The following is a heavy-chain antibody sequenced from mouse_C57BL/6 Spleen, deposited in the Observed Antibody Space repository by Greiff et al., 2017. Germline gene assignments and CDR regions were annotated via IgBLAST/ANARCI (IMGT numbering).Heavy chain of an antibody. CDR3: ARSRYYGSSLYYFDY. J-gene: IGHJ2*01. D-gene: IGHD1-1*01. CDR1: GYTFTSYW. Sequence: VQLQQPGAELVKPGASVKMSCKASGYTFTSYWITWVKQRPGQGLEWIGDIYPGSGSTNYNEKFKSKATLTVDTSSSTAYMQLSSLTSEDSAVYYCARSRYYGSSLYYFDYWGQGTTLTVSS. V-gene: IGHV1-55*01. CDR2: IYPGSGST.